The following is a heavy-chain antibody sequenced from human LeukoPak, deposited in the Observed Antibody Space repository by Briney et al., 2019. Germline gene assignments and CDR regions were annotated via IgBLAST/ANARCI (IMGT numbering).Heavy chain of an antibody. D-gene: IGHD6-6*01. CDR2: ISSSSSYI. J-gene: IGHJ6*03. CDR1: GGSISSYY. CDR3: ASPNPRIAARPYYYYYMDV. V-gene: IGHV3-21*01. Sequence: PSETLSLTCTVSGGSISSYYWSWIRQPPGKGLEWVSSISSSSSYIYYADSVKGRFTISRDNAKNSLYLQMNSLRAEDTAVYYCASPNPRIAARPYYYYYMDVWGKGTTVTVSS.